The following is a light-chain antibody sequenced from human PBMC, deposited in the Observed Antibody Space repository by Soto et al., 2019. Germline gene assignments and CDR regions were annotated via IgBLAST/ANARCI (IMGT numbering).Light chain of an antibody. J-gene: IGKJ1*01. Sequence: EIVLTQSPGTLCSSPGASAAPSCRASQTFSSYLAWYQQKVRQAHRLLIYGAYTRATGIPDRFSGSGSGTEFTLTISSLQSEDLAVYYCQQYNNWPPWTVGQGTKVDIK. CDR3: QQYNNWPPWT. CDR1: QTFSSY. V-gene: IGKV3-15*01. CDR2: GAY.